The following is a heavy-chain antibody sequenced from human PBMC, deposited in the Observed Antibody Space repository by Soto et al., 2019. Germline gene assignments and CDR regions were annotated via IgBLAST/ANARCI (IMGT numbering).Heavy chain of an antibody. J-gene: IGHJ4*02. Sequence: GGSLRLSCAVSGFTFSGYWMHWVRQAPGKGLVWVSRINSDGSTTNYADSVKGRFTISRDNAKNTLYLQMDSLRVEDTAVYYCASAKIGDYFQVYWGQGTLVTV. D-gene: IGHD4-17*01. CDR2: INSDGSTT. V-gene: IGHV3-74*01. CDR1: GFTFSGYW. CDR3: ASAKIGDYFQVY.